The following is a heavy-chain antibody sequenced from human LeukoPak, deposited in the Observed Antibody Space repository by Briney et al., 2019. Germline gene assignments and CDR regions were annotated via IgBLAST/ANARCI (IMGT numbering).Heavy chain of an antibody. CDR2: IYYSGST. D-gene: IGHD2-2*01. CDR3: ARVIGYCSSTSCFGYFDY. V-gene: IGHV4-61*08. J-gene: IGHJ4*02. CDR1: VGSSRSGDYY. Sequence: SQTLSLTCAGSVGSSRSGDYYWSWIRQPPGKGLEWVGYIYYSGSTNYNPSLKSRVTTSVDTSKNQLSLKLSSVTAADTAVYYCARVIGYCSSTSCFGYFDYWGQGTLVTVSS.